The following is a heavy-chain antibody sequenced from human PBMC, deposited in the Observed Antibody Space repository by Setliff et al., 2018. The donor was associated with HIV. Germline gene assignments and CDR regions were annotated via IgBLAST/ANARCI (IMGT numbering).Heavy chain of an antibody. CDR1: GGSFSGYY. D-gene: IGHD5-18*01. V-gene: IGHV4-34*01. J-gene: IGHJ4*02. CDR2: INHSGST. CDR3: ARLRGYFYGHGRYFDY. Sequence: SETLSLTCAVYGGSFSGYYWSWIRQPPGKGLEWIGEINHSGSTNYNPSLKSRVTISVDTSKNQFSLKLSSVTAADTAVYYCARLRGYFYGHGRYFDYWGQGTLVTVS.